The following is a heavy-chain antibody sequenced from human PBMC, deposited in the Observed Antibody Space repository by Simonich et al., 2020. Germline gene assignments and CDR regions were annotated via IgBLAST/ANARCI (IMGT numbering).Heavy chain of an antibody. D-gene: IGHD5-12*01. CDR2: INHSGSN. V-gene: IGHV4-34*01. Sequence: QVQLQQWGAGLLKPSETLSLTCAVYGGSFSGYSWSWIRQPPGKGLEWVGEINHSGSNNTNPSRKSRVTISVNTSKNQFTLKLSSVTAADTAVYYCARDRVRDGYPAGDVDVWGQGTTVTVSS. CDR3: ARDRVRDGYPAGDVDV. CDR1: GGSFSGYS. J-gene: IGHJ6*02.